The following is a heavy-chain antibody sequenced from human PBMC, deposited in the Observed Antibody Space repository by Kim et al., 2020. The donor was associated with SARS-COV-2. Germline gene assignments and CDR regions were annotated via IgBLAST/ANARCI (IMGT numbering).Heavy chain of an antibody. V-gene: IGHV4-4*07. D-gene: IGHD3-10*01. J-gene: IGHJ4*02. CDR2: GKT. Sequence: GKTHSNPSLQSRVTVSVDTSKNQFSLNLSSVTAADTAVYYCVRGGGLYDSWGQGTLVTVSS. CDR3: VRGGGLYDS.